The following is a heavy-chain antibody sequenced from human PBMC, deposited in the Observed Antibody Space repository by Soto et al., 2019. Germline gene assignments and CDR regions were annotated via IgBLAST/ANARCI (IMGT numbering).Heavy chain of an antibody. D-gene: IGHD3-3*01. V-gene: IGHV3-30*18. J-gene: IGHJ6*02. CDR3: AKALDPNVLRFLEWLPDYYYVMDV. CDR1: GFTFSSYG. CDR2: ISYDGSNK. Sequence: GGSLRLSCAASGFTFSSYGMHWVRQAPGKGLEWVAVISYDGSNKYYADSVKGRFTISRDNSKNTLYLQMNSLRAEDTAVYYCAKALDPNVLRFLEWLPDYYYVMDVWGPGTTVTVSS.